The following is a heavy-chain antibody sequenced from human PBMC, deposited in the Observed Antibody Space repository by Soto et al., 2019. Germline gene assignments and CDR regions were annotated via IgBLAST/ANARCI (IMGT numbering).Heavy chain of an antibody. CDR2: VHHTGNT. V-gene: IGHV4-30-2*01. J-gene: IGHJ3*01. D-gene: IGHD2-15*01. CDR3: AKECGGTCLDAFDV. Sequence: QVQLKESGSGLVKPAQTLSLTCAVSGGSITSGGFSWSWIRQPPGKGLEWVGYVHHTGNTDYHPSLGSRVTISLDRSRNLFSLNLTSVTAADTATYYCAKECGGTCLDAFDVWGPGTTVIVSS. CDR1: GGSITSGGFS.